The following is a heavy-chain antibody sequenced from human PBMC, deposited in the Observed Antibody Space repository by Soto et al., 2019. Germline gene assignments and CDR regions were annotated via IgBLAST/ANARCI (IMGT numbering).Heavy chain of an antibody. CDR1: GFTFSSYS. CDR3: ARDLYSSSARYFDY. J-gene: IGHJ4*02. V-gene: IGHV3-21*01. CDR2: ISSSSSYI. Sequence: EVQLVESGVGLVKPGGSLRLSCAASGFTFSSYSMNWVRQAPGKGLEWVSSISSSSSYIYYAASVKGRFTLSRDNATNSLYLQMNSLRAEDTAVYYCARDLYSSSARYFDYWGQGTLVTVSS. D-gene: IGHD6-6*01.